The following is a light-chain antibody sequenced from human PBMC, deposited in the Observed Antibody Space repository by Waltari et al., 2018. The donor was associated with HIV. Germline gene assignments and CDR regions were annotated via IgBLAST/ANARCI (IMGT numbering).Light chain of an antibody. J-gene: IGKJ2*01. CDR2: EAT. CDR1: QEIHND. CDR3: LQYSDFPLT. V-gene: IGKV5-2*01. Sequence: ETTLTQSPAFMSATPGDKVTISCKATQEIHNDVSWYQRKPGEAAIVLIQEATTLVPGIPRRFSGSGYGTDFTLTINKVESEDAAYYFCLQYSDFPLTFGQGTTLEIK.